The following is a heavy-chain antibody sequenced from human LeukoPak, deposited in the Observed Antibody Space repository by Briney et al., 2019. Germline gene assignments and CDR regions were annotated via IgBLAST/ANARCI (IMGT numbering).Heavy chain of an antibody. CDR2: INTNTGNP. Sequence: ASVKVSCKASGYTFTSYAMNWVRQAPGQGLEWMGWINTNTGNPTYAQGFTGRFVFSLDTSVSTAYLQISSLKAEDTAVYYCAREGVDIVATIRDRGNWFDPWGQGTLVTVSS. CDR1: GYTFTSYA. CDR3: AREGVDIVATIRDRGNWFDP. V-gene: IGHV7-4-1*02. D-gene: IGHD5-12*01. J-gene: IGHJ5*02.